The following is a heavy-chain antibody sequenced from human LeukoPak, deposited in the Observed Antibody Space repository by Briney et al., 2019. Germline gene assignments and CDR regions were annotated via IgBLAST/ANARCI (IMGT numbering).Heavy chain of an antibody. CDR3: AKDLNSTYNYDSSGYEDAFDI. CDR2: IASDGSST. Sequence: GGSLRLSCAASGLTFSSYWMNWVRQAPGKGLVWVSRIASDGSSTTYADSVKGRFSISRDNSKNTLYLQMNSLRAEDTAVYYCAKDLNSTYNYDSSGYEDAFDIWGQGTMVTVSS. CDR1: GLTFSSYW. D-gene: IGHD3-22*01. V-gene: IGHV3-74*01. J-gene: IGHJ3*02.